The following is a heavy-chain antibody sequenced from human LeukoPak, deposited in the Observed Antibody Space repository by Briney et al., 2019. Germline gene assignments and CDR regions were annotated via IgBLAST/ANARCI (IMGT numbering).Heavy chain of an antibody. V-gene: IGHV1-46*01. CDR3: ATERYSSGWYGIFDY. D-gene: IGHD6-19*01. J-gene: IGHJ4*02. CDR2: INPSGGST. CDR1: GYTFTSYY. Sequence: ASVKVSCKASGYTFTSYYMHWVRQAPGQGLEWMGIINPSGGSTSYAQKFQGRVTMAEDTSTDTAYMELSSLRSEDTAVYYCATERYSSGWYGIFDYWGQGTLVTVSS.